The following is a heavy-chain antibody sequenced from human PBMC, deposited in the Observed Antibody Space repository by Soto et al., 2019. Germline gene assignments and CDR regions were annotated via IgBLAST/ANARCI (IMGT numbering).Heavy chain of an antibody. V-gene: IGHV4-39*01. CDR2: VYQSGTT. CDR1: GASISTSSVF. CDR3: SRQPERTSYFDY. J-gene: IGHJ4*02. D-gene: IGHD2-2*01. Sequence: SETLSLTCSVSGASISTSSVFWGWIRQAPGKGLEWIGNVYQSGTTRLNPSLKSRVSIFVDRSKNQFSLELNSATAADRAVYYCSRQPERTSYFDYWGQGILSTVSS.